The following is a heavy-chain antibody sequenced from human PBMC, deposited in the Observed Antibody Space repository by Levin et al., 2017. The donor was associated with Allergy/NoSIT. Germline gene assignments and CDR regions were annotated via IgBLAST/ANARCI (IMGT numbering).Heavy chain of an antibody. CDR1: GFTFSSYG. V-gene: IGHV3-30*18. CDR3: AKDVGDYPGLIN. D-gene: IGHD4-17*01. Sequence: GGSLRLSCAASGFTFSSYGMHWVRQAPGKGLEWVAVISYDGSNKYYADSVKGRFTISRDNSKNTLYLQMNSLRAEDTAVYYCAKDVGDYPGLINWGQGTLVTVSS. CDR2: ISYDGSNK. J-gene: IGHJ4*02.